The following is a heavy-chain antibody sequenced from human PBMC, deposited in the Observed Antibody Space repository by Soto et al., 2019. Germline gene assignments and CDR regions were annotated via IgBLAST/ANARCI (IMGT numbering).Heavy chain of an antibody. D-gene: IGHD3-22*01. J-gene: IGHJ4*02. CDR2: MNPNSGNT. CDR1: GYTFTGYY. CDR3: AREHSGYSSIDY. V-gene: IGHV1-8*02. Sequence: ASVKVSCKASGYTFTGYYMHWVRQAPGQGLEWMGWMNPNSGNTGYAQKFQGRVTMTRNTSISTAYMELSSPRSEDTAVYYCAREHSGYSSIDYWGQGTLVTVSS.